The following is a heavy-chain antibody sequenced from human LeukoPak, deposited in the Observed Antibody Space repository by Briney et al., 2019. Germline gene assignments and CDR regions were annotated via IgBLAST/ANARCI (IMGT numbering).Heavy chain of an antibody. CDR3: ARGKAARPGNHYYHMDV. V-gene: IGHV4-34*01. CDR2: INHSGST. Sequence: SETLSLTCAVYGGSFSGYYWSWIRQPPGKGLEWIGEINHSGSTNYNPSLKSRVTISVDTSKNQFSLKLSSVTAADTAVYYCARGKAARPGNHYYHMDVWGKGTTVTVSS. J-gene: IGHJ6*03. CDR1: GGSFSGYY. D-gene: IGHD6-6*01.